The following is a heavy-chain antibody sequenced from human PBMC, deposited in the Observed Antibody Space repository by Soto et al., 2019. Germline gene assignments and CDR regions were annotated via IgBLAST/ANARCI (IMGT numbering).Heavy chain of an antibody. D-gene: IGHD2-21*01. CDR2: IRNKANNYAT. CDR1: GFTFSDHC. CDR3: VRVPLVESAGAPRDWYDP. J-gene: IGHJ5*02. V-gene: IGHV3-72*01. Sequence: PGGSLRLSCAASGFTFSDHCMDWVRQAPGKGLEWVGRIRNKANNYATEYDASVRGRFTISRDDSKNSLYLQMNSLETEDTAVYYCVRVPLVESAGAPRDWYDPWGQGALVTVSS.